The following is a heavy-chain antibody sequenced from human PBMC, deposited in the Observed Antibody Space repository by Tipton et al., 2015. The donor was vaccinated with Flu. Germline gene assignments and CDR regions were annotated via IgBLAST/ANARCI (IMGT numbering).Heavy chain of an antibody. J-gene: IGHJ5*02. CDR3: ARVLRVLGDYPNWFDP. Sequence: TLSLTCTVSGGSISSGDYYWSWIRQPPGKGLEWIGYIYYSGSTYYNPSLKSRVTISVDTSKNQFSLKLSSVTAADTAVYYCARVLRVLGDYPNWFDPWGQGTLVTVSS. D-gene: IGHD4-17*01. V-gene: IGHV4-30-4*01. CDR1: GGSISSGDYY. CDR2: IYYSGST.